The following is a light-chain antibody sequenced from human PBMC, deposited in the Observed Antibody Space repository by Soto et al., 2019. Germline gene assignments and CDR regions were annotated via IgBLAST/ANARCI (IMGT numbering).Light chain of an antibody. CDR1: QSISRN. Sequence: DIQMTQSPSSLSASVGDRVTITCRASQSISRNLNWYQHKPGKAPKLLIYAASSLQNGVPSRFSGGESGTEFTLSISSLHPEDLGTYSCQQSYTTASITFGQGTRLEIK. CDR2: AAS. J-gene: IGKJ5*01. V-gene: IGKV1-39*01. CDR3: QQSYTTASIT.